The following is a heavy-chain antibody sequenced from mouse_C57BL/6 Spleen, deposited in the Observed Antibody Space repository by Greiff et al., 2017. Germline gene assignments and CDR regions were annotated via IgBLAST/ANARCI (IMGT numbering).Heavy chain of an antibody. J-gene: IGHJ2*01. D-gene: IGHD1-1*01. V-gene: IGHV1-15*01. CDR3: TRGVTTVGYFDY. CDR2: IDPETGGT. CDR1: GYTFTDYE. Sequence: VQLVESGAELVRPGASVTLSCKASGYTFTDYEMHWVKQTPVHGLEWIGAIDPETGGTAYNQKFKGKAILTADKSSSTAYMELRSLTSEDSAVYYCTRGVTTVGYFDYWGQGTTLTGSS.